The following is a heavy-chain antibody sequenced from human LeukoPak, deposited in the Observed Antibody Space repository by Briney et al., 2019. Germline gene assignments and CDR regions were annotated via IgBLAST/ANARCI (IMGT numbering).Heavy chain of an antibody. CDR1: GGSISSYY. Sequence: SETLSLTCTVSGGSISSYYWSWIRQPAGKGLEWIGRIYTSGSTNYNPSLKSRVTMSVDTSKNQFSLKLSSVTAADTAVYYCASRFNSGSYFYYWGQGTLVTVSS. V-gene: IGHV4-4*07. D-gene: IGHD1-26*01. J-gene: IGHJ4*02. CDR2: IYTSGST. CDR3: ASRFNSGSYFYY.